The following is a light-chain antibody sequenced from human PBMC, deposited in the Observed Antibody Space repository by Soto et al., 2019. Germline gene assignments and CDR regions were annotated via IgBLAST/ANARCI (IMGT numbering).Light chain of an antibody. CDR3: QQLNSYPYT. V-gene: IGKV1-9*01. Sequence: DIRLTQSPSFLSPSVGDRVTITCRASQDMNRDLAWYHQRPGTAPKLLIYAASILQSGVPSRFSGSGSGTLFTLTLTSLQREDLGTYFCQQLNSYPYTFGQGTKL. J-gene: IGKJ2*01. CDR2: AAS. CDR1: QDMNRD.